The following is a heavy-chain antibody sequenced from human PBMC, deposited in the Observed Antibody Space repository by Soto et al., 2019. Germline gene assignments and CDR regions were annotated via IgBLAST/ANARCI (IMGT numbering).Heavy chain of an antibody. V-gene: IGHV3-23*01. J-gene: IGHJ4*02. CDR3: AKGGSAAAGATIVSYF. CDR2: ISGSGGST. CDR1: GFTFSNYA. D-gene: IGHD6-13*01. Sequence: GGPHRLSNAASGFTFSNYAMSWVRQAPGKGLEWISAISGSGGSTYYADSVKGRFTISRDNSKTTLYLQMNSLRAEDTAVFYCAKGGSAAAGATIVSYFWGKGTMVTVSS.